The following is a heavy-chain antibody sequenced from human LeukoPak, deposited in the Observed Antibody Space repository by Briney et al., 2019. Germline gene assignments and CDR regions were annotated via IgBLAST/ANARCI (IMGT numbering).Heavy chain of an antibody. Sequence: SQTLSLTCTVSGGSIRSGDYSWSWIRQPPGKGLEWIGYIYYSGSTYYNPSLKSRVTISVDTSKDQFSLKLSSVTAADTAVYYCARDLRCGGDCPNNWFDPWGQGTLVTVSS. J-gene: IGHJ5*02. CDR2: IYYSGST. CDR1: GGSIRSGDYS. V-gene: IGHV4-30-4*01. CDR3: ARDLRCGGDCPNNWFDP. D-gene: IGHD2-21*02.